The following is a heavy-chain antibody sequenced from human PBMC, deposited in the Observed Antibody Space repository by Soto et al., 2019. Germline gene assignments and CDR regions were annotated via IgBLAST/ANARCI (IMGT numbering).Heavy chain of an antibody. CDR1: GFTFSSYG. CDR3: AGLQYYYFDY. D-gene: IGHD4-4*01. J-gene: IGHJ4*02. Sequence: QVQLVESGGGVVQPGRSLRLSCAASGFTFSSYGMHWVRQAPGKGLEWVAVISYDGSNKYYADSVKGRFTISRDNSKNTLYLQMNSLRAEDTAVYYCAGLQYYYFDYWGQGTLVTVSS. V-gene: IGHV3-30*03. CDR2: ISYDGSNK.